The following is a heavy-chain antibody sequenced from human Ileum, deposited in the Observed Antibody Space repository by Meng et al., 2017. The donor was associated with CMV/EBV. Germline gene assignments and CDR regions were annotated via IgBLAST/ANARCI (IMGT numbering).Heavy chain of an antibody. V-gene: IGHV1-2*02. CDR2: INPNSGGT. CDR1: GYTFTGYY. CDR3: TRGDLGGPFKDRYFDY. J-gene: IGHJ4*02. D-gene: IGHD3-16*01. Sequence: QVQLVPSGAEGKKPGASVKVSCKASGYTFTGYYIHWVRLAPGQGLEWMGWINPNSGGTNFAQKFQGRVTMTRDTSINTAYIELSGLTSDDTAVYYCTRGDLGGPFKDRYFDYWGQGTLVTVSS.